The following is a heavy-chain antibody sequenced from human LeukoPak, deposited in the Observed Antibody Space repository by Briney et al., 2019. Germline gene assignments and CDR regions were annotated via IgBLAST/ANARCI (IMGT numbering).Heavy chain of an antibody. CDR2: IYYSGST. V-gene: IGHV4-39*01. Sequence: SETLSLTCTVSGGSISSSSYYWGWIRQPPGKGLEWIGSIYYSGSTDYNPSLKSRVTISVDTSKNQFSLRLSSVTAADTAVYYCARHVGSGSYYNAWGQGTLVTVSS. CDR1: GGSISSSSYY. CDR3: ARHVGSGSYYNA. J-gene: IGHJ5*02. D-gene: IGHD3-10*01.